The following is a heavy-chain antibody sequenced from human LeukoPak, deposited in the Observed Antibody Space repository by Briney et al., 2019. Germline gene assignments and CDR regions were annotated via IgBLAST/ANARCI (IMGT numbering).Heavy chain of an antibody. CDR3: ARGGYSYGYCAFDI. Sequence: GGSLRLSCAASGFTFSSYWMSWVRQAPGKGLEWVANIKQDGSEKYYVDSVKGRFTISRDNAKNSLYLQMNSLRAEDTAVYYCARGGYSYGYCAFDIWGQGTLVTVSS. J-gene: IGHJ3*02. V-gene: IGHV3-7*01. D-gene: IGHD5-18*01. CDR2: IKQDGSEK. CDR1: GFTFSSYW.